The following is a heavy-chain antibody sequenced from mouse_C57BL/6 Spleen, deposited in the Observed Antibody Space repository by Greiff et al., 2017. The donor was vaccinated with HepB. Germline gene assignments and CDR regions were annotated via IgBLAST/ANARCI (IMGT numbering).Heavy chain of an antibody. CDR3: ARSLNWDVWAWFAY. Sequence: VQLQQPGAELVKPGASVKMSCKASGYTFTSYWITWVKQRPGQGLEWIGDIYPGSGSTNYNEKFKSKATLTVDTSSSTAYMQLSSLTSEDSAVYYCARSLNWDVWAWFAYWGQGTLVTVSA. CDR2: IYPGSGST. J-gene: IGHJ3*01. CDR1: GYTFTSYW. V-gene: IGHV1-55*01. D-gene: IGHD4-1*01.